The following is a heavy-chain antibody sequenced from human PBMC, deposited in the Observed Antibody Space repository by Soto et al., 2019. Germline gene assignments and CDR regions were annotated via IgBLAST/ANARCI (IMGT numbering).Heavy chain of an antibody. J-gene: IGHJ4*02. V-gene: IGHV3-48*01. CDR3: ARDFSCYGPLDY. CDR2: ISSSSSTI. D-gene: IGHD2-2*01. Sequence: EVQLVEAGGGLVQPGGSLRLSCAASGFTFSSYSMNWVRQAPGKGLEWVSYISSSSSTIYYADSVKGRFTISRDNAKNSLLLKMNRLKAVVTVVYYCARDFSCYGPLDYWGQGTLVTVSS. CDR1: GFTFSSYS.